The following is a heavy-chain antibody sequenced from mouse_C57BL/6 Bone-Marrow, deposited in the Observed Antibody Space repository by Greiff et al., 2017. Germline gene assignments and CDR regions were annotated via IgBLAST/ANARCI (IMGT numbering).Heavy chain of an antibody. CDR1: GYTFTSYW. D-gene: IGHD2-3*01. CDR3: ARGGWLLRGFAY. Sequence: QVQLQQPGAELVRPGSSVKLSCKASGYTFTSYWMDWVKQRPGQGLEWIGNIYPSDSETHYNQKFKDKATLTVDKYSSTAYMQLSSLTSEDSAVYYCARGGWLLRGFAYWGQGTLVTVSA. V-gene: IGHV1-61*01. J-gene: IGHJ3*01. CDR2: IYPSDSET.